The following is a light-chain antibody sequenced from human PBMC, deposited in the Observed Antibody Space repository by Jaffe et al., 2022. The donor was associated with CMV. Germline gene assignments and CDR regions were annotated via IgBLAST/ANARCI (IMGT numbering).Light chain of an antibody. Sequence: QSALTQPASVSGSPGQSITISCTGTSSDLGVYNYVSWYQQHPGKAPKLMIYDVTDRPSGISNRFSGSKSDNTASLTISGLQAEDEADYYCSSYTSSSTFVFGTGTKVTVL. V-gene: IGLV2-14*03. J-gene: IGLJ1*01. CDR2: DVT. CDR1: SSDLGVYNY. CDR3: SSYTSSSTFV.